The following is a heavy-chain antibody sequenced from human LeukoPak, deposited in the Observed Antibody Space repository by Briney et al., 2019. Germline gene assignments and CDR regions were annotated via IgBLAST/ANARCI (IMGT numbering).Heavy chain of an antibody. V-gene: IGHV4-59*08. Sequence: VKPSETLSLTCTVSGGSISSYYWSWIRQPPGKGLEWIGYIYYSGSTNYNPSLKSRVTVSVDTSKNQFSLKLSSVTAADTAVYYCARVGEVIYYMDVWGKGTTVTVSS. D-gene: IGHD3-16*01. CDR1: GGSISSYY. J-gene: IGHJ6*03. CDR2: IYYSGST. CDR3: ARVGEVIYYMDV.